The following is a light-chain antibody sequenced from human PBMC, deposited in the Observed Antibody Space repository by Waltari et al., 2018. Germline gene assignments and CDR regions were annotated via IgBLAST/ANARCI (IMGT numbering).Light chain of an antibody. V-gene: IGLV2-8*01. J-gene: IGLJ2*01. CDR3: TSYAGSHNWV. CDR2: EVN. CDR1: SSDVGGYNY. Sequence: QSALTQPASASGSPGQSVTISCTGTSSDVGGYNYVSWYQHPPGKTPKLLISEVNKRPSGVPDRFSGSKSGNTASLTVSGLQADDEADYYCTSYAGSHNWVFGGGTKLTVL.